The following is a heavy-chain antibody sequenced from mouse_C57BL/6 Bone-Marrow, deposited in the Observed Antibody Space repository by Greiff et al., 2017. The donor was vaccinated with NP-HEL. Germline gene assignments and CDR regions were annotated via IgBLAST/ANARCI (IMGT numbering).Heavy chain of an antibody. CDR1: GYTFTSYG. CDR3: ARRKVYAWFAY. CDR2: IYPRSGNT. D-gene: IGHD1-3*01. Sequence: QVQLQQSGAELARPGASVKLSCKASGYTFTSYGISWVKQRTGQGLEWIGEIYPRSGNTYYNEKFKGKATLTADKSSSTAYMELRSLTSEDSAVYFCARRKVYAWFAYWGQGTLVTVSA. V-gene: IGHV1-81*01. J-gene: IGHJ3*01.